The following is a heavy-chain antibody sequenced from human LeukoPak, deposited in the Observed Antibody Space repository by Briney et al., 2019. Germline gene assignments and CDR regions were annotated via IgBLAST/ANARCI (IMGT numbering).Heavy chain of an antibody. V-gene: IGHV1-69*01. CDR2: IIPIFGTA. Sequence: RQAPGQGLEWMGGIIPIFGTANYAQKLQGRVTITADESTSTAYMELSSLRSEDTAVYYCALGYCSGGSCYFQAPFDYWGQGTLVTVSS. CDR3: ALGYCSGGSCYFQAPFDY. D-gene: IGHD2-15*01. J-gene: IGHJ4*02.